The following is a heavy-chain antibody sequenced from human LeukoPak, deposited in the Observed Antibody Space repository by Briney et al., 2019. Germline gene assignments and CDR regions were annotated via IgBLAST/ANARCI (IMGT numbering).Heavy chain of an antibody. CDR3: AKLSLSGRSQSADY. D-gene: IGHD3-10*01. J-gene: IGHJ4*02. V-gene: IGHV3-23*01. CDR1: GLTFNSHS. Sequence: GGSLRLSCVASGLTFNSHSMSWVRQAPGMGLEWASVVSTNGDVTFYADSVKGRFTISRDNSKNTLFLQMNSLRVEDTAVYYCAKLSLSGRSQSADYWGQGTLVTVSS. CDR2: VSTNGDVT.